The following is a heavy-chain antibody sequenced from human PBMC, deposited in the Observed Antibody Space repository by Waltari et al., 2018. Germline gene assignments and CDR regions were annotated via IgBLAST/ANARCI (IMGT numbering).Heavy chain of an antibody. CDR1: GFPSGSYE. D-gene: IGHD6-13*01. CDR3: ASTKSSQRRLYSSSWYGGAFDI. Sequence: EVRLVESGGGWVQPGGSLRLSCAASGFPSGSYERTWFRQPPGTGREWVSYISSSGSTIYDADSVKGRFTISRDNAKNALYLQMNSLRAADTAVYYCASTKSSQRRLYSSSWYGGAFDIWGQGTMVTVSS. CDR2: ISSSGSTI. V-gene: IGHV3-48*03. J-gene: IGHJ3*02.